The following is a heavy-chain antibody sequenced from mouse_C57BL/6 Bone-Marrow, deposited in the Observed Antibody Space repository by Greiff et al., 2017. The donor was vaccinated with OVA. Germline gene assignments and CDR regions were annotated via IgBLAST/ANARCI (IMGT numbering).Heavy chain of an antibody. V-gene: IGHV7-1*01. CDR3: ARDARIVRGYFDV. Sequence: EVKLMESGGGLVQSGRSLRLSCATSGFTFSDFYMEWVRQAPGKGLEWIAASRNKANDYTTEYSASVKGRFIVSRDTSQSILYLQMNALRAEDTAIYYCARDARIVRGYFDVWGTGTTVTVSS. D-gene: IGHD2-5*01. CDR1: GFTFSDFY. J-gene: IGHJ1*03. CDR2: SRNKANDYTT.